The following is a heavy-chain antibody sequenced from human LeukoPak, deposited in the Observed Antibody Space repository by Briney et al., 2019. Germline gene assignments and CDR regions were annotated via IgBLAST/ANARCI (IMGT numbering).Heavy chain of an antibody. V-gene: IGHV1-8*03. CDR3: ARLLRANYYSDNSAYDY. D-gene: IGHD3-22*01. J-gene: IGHJ4*02. Sequence: ASVKVSCKSSGYSFTSHDINWVRRASGQGLEWLGWINPNSGKTGYPQKFLGRVTITRSTSINTAYMELSSLRSEDTAVYYCARLLRANYYSDNSAYDYWGQGTLITVSS. CDR2: INPNSGKT. CDR1: GYSFTSHD.